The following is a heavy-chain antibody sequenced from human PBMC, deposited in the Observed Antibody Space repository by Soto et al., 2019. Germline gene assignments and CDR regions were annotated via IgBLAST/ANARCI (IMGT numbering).Heavy chain of an antibody. Sequence: GGSPRLSCAASGFTFSSYGMHWVRQAPGKGLEWVSYVSSSSSTIYYADSVKGRFTIPRDNAKNSLYLRMNSLRAEDTAVYYCARTAASYYYYMDVWGKGTTVTVSS. CDR1: GFTFSSYG. CDR3: ARTAASYYYYMDV. D-gene: IGHD6-13*01. J-gene: IGHJ6*03. V-gene: IGHV3-48*01. CDR2: VSSSSSTI.